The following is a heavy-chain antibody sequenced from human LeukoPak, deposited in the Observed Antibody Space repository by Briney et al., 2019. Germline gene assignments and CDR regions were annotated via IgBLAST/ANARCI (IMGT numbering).Heavy chain of an antibody. CDR1: GFTFSSYS. J-gene: IGHJ4*02. CDR3: ARGGGVDY. Sequence: EGSLRLSCAASGFTFSSYSMNWVRQAPGKGLEWVSSISSSSSYIYYEDSVKGRFTISRDNAKNSLSLQMNSLRAEDTAVYYCARGGGVDYWGQGTLVTVSS. D-gene: IGHD3-16*01. CDR2: ISSSSSYI. V-gene: IGHV3-21*01.